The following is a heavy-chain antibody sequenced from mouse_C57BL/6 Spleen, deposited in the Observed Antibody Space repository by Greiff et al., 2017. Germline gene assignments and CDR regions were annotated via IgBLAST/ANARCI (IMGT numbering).Heavy chain of an antibody. CDR1: GYAFTNYL. D-gene: IGHD2-12*01. V-gene: IGHV1-54*01. J-gene: IGHJ4*01. CDR2: INPGSGGT. Sequence: LQESGAELVRPGTSVKVSCKASGYAFTNYLIEWVKQRPGQGLEWIGVINPGSGGTNYNEKFKGKATLTADKSSSTAYMQLSSLTSEDSAVYFCARYDGYYAMDYWGQGTSVTVSS. CDR3: ARYDGYYAMDY.